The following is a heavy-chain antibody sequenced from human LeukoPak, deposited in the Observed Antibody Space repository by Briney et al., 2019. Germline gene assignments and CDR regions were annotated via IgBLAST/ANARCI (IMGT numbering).Heavy chain of an antibody. D-gene: IGHD5-12*01. CDR1: GFTFSSYA. J-gene: IGHJ4*02. CDR3: ARDRVSGSLDY. V-gene: IGHV3-30-3*01. Sequence: PRRSLRLSCAASGFTFSSYAMHWVRQAPGKGQEWVAVISYDGSNKYYADSVKGRFTISRDNSKNTLYLQMNSLRAEDTAVYYCARDRVSGSLDYWGQGTLVTVSP. CDR2: ISYDGSNK.